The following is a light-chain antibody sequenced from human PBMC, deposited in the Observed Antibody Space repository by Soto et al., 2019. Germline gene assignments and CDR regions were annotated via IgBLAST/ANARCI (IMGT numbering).Light chain of an antibody. J-gene: IGKJ1*01. CDR1: QSVSSSY. CDR3: QYYSRPDWT. Sequence: EIVLTQSPGTLSLSPGERATLSCRASQSVSSSYLAWYQQKPGQAPRLLIYGASSKAIGIPDRFSGSGSGADFNITISRVEQEVFAEYYCQYYSRPDWTFGHGTKVEIK. V-gene: IGKV3-20*01. CDR2: GAS.